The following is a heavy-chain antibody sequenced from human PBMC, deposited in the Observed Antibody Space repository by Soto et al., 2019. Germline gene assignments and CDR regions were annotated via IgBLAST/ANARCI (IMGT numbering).Heavy chain of an antibody. CDR1: GFSFSSHW. J-gene: IGHJ6*04. V-gene: IGHV3-74*01. CDR2: INNDGTIT. Sequence: EVQLVESGGGLVQPGGSLRLSCAASGFSFSSHWIHWVRQVPGKGLVWVSLINNDGTITTYADYVTGRVTISRDNAKNTLFLQMNSLSAEDTAIYYSTRAGPDTCSSPNCLADSPHVWRRGTTVIVSP. D-gene: IGHD2-2*01. CDR3: TRAGPDTCSSPNCLADSPHV.